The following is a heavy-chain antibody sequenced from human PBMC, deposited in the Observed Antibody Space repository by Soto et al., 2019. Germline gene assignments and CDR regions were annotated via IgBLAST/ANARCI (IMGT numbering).Heavy chain of an antibody. J-gene: IGHJ4*02. CDR1: GFTFSSYG. D-gene: IGHD6-19*01. CDR3: AREAVAGTFLDY. Sequence: QVQLVESGGGVVQPGRSLRLSCAASGFTFSSYGMHWVRQAPGKGLEWVAVIWYDGSNKYYADSVKGRFTISRDNSKNPRYLKMNSLRAEDTAVYYCAREAVAGTFLDYWGQGTLVTVSS. V-gene: IGHV3-33*01. CDR2: IWYDGSNK.